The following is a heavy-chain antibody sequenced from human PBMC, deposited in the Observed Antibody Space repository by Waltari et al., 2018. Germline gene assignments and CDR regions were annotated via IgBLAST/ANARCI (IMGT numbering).Heavy chain of an antibody. J-gene: IGHJ4*02. V-gene: IGHV3-21*01. Sequence: EVQLVESGGGLVKPGGSLRLSCAASGFTFSSYSMNWVRQAPGKGLECVLSISSIISSYIYYADSVKCRFTLSRANAKNSLYLQMNSLRAEDTAVYYCARDPRYCSSTSCHDYWGQGTLVTVSS. CDR1: GFTFSSYS. D-gene: IGHD2-2*01. CDR3: ARDPRYCSSTSCHDY. CDR2: ISSIISSYI.